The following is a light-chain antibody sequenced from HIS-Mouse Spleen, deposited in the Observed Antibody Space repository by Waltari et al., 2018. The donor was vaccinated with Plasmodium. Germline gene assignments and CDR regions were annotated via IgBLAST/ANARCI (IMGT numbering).Light chain of an antibody. J-gene: IGLJ2*01. V-gene: IGLV3-1*01. Sequence: SYELTQPPSVSVSPGQTASITCSGDKLGDKYACWYKQKPGQSPVLVIYQDSKRPSGFPGRFSGSNSGSTATLTISGTQAMDEADYYCQAWDSSTVVFGGGTKLTVL. CDR3: QAWDSSTVV. CDR2: QDS. CDR1: KLGDKY.